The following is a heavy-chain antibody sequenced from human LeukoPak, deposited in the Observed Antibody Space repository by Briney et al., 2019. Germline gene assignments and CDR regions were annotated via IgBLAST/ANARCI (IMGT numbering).Heavy chain of an antibody. J-gene: IGHJ4*02. CDR1: GFTFSSYS. CDR3: AREGRGIGYFDY. V-gene: IGHV3-21*01. Sequence: GGSLRLSCAASGFTFSSYSMNWVRQAPGKGLEWVSSISSSSSYIYYADSVKGRFTISRDNAQNSLYLQMNSLRAEDTAVYYCAREGRGIGYFDYWGQGTLVTVSS. D-gene: IGHD3-10*01. CDR2: ISSSSSYI.